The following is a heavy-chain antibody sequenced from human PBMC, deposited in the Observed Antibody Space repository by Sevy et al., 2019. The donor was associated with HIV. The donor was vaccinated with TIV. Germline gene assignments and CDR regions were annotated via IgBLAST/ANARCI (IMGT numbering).Heavy chain of an antibody. Sequence: WGYLRLSCAASGFTFNTHAMNCVRQAPGKGLEWVSTISGPGGSISYADSVQGRFTVSRDNSKNTVSLQMNSLRDDDTAVYYCAIALNPALESILQVIPYTLKGFDVWGQGTLVPVSS. CDR3: AIALNPALESILQVIPYTLKGFDV. J-gene: IGHJ3*01. CDR1: GFTFNTHA. D-gene: IGHD3-16*01. V-gene: IGHV3-23*01. CDR2: ISGPGGSI.